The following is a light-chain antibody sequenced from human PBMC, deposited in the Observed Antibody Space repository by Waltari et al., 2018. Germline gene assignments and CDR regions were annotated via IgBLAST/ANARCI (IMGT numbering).Light chain of an antibody. Sequence: QSALTQPPSASGSRGQSVPTPCTGARRDLDPYNSDFGVYNHVPWFQHHPGKAPKLMIYEVSRRPSGVPDRFSGSKSGMTAYLTVSGLQPEDEADYYCSSYAGSNNWVFGGGTKLTVL. V-gene: IGLV2-8*01. CDR2: EVS. CDR1: RRDLDPYNSDFGVYNH. J-gene: IGLJ3*02. CDR3: SSYAGSNNWV.